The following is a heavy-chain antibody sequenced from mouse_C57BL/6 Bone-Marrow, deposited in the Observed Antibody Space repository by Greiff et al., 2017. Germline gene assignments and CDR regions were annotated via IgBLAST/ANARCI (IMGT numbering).Heavy chain of an antibody. D-gene: IGHD2-2*01. CDR3: AKEKIYYGYFLDY. V-gene: IGHV1-26*01. CDR2: INPNNGGT. Sequence: VQLQQSGPELVKPGASVKISCKASGYTFTDYYMNWVKQSHGKSLEWIGDINPNNGGTSYNQQFKGKATLTVDKSSSTAYMELRSLTSEDSAVYYCAKEKIYYGYFLDYWGQGTTLTVSS. CDR1: GYTFTDYY. J-gene: IGHJ2*01.